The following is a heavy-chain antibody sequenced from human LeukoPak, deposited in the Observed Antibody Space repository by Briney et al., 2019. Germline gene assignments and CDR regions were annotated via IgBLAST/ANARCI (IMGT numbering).Heavy chain of an antibody. D-gene: IGHD6-6*01. CDR3: ASCSRPNYYYGMDV. CDR2: IYSVGST. J-gene: IGHJ6*02. Sequence: PGGSLRLSCGASGFTFSSYAMHWVRQAPGKGLEWVSGIYSVGSTYYADSVKGRFTISRDKSKNTLYLQMNSLRADDTAVYYCASCSRPNYYYGMDVWGQGTTVTVSS. V-gene: IGHV3-53*01. CDR1: GFTFSSYA.